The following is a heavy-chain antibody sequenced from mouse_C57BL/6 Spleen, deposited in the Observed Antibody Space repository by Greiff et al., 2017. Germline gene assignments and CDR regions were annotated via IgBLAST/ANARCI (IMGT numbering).Heavy chain of an antibody. D-gene: IGHD1-1*01. CDR3: ASVAPYYYAMDY. Sequence: EVQLQQSGPELVKPGASVKISCKASGYSFTGYYMNWVKQSPEKSLEWIGVINPSTGGTNYNQKFKAKATLTVDKSSSTAYMKLKSLTSEDSAVYYCASVAPYYYAMDYWGQGTSVTVSS. V-gene: IGHV1-42*01. CDR2: INPSTGGT. J-gene: IGHJ4*01. CDR1: GYSFTGYY.